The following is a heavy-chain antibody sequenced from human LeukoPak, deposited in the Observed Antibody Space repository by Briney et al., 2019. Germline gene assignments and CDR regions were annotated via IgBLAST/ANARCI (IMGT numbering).Heavy chain of an antibody. CDR3: AKLRFFGVGGNWFDP. Sequence: SETLSLTCAVYGGSFSGYYWSWIRQPPGKGLEWIGEINHSGSTNYNPSLKSRVTISVDTSKNQFSLKLSSVTAADTAVYYCAKLRFFGVGGNWFDPWGQGTLVTVSS. D-gene: IGHD3-3*01. J-gene: IGHJ5*02. CDR2: INHSGST. CDR1: GGSFSGYY. V-gene: IGHV4-34*01.